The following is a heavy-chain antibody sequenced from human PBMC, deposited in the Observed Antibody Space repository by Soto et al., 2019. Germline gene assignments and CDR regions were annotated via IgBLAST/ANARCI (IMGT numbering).Heavy chain of an antibody. J-gene: IGHJ4*02. D-gene: IGHD4-17*01. CDR2: IYYSGST. V-gene: IGHV4-59*01. CDR1: GSSISSYY. CDR3: TRGYGDFDY. Sequence: QVQLQESGPGQVKPSETLTLTCTVSGSSISSYYWSWIRQPPGKGLEWIGYIYYSGSTNYNPSLKSRVTISLDTSMNQFSLKLRSVTAADTAVYYCTRGYGDFDYWGQGTLVTVSS.